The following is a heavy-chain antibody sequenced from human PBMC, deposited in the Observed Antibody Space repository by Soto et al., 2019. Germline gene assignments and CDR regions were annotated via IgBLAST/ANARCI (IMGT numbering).Heavy chain of an antibody. CDR2: IIPIFGTA. J-gene: IGHJ4*02. CDR3: ESVADCGGDCYPFDY. Sequence: SVKVSCKASGGTFSSYAISWVRQAPGQGLEWMGGIIPIFGTANYAQKFQGRVTIIADESTSTAYMELSSLRSEDTAVYYCESVADCGGDCYPFDYWGQGTLVTVSS. V-gene: IGHV1-69*13. CDR1: GGTFSSYA. D-gene: IGHD2-21*02.